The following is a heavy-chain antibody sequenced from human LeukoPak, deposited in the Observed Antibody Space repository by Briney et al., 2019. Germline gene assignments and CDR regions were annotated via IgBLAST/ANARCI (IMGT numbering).Heavy chain of an antibody. CDR2: ISAYNGNT. D-gene: IGHD3-3*01. CDR1: GYTFTSYG. Sequence: AASVKVSCKASGYTFTSYGISWVRQAPGQGLEWMGWISAYNGNTNYAQKLQGRVTMTTDTSTSTAYMELRSLRSDDTAVYYCARDRFLEWLSVTPGPYYFDYWGQETLVTVSS. CDR3: ARDRFLEWLSVTPGPYYFDY. V-gene: IGHV1-18*01. J-gene: IGHJ4*02.